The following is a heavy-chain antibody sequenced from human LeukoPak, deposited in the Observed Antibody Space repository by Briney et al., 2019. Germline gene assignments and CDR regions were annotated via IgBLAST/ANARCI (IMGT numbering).Heavy chain of an antibody. V-gene: IGHV3-64*01. CDR2: ISADGGST. CDR3: AGGRGYIYGSDY. D-gene: IGHD5-18*01. CDR1: GLMFSNYD. Sequence: GGSLRLSCAASGLMFSNYDMHWVRQAPGKGLEYVSHISADGGSTYYAISVKGRFTISRDNSKNTLYLQMGSLRAEDMAVYYCAGGRGYIYGSDYWGQGTLVTVSS. J-gene: IGHJ4*02.